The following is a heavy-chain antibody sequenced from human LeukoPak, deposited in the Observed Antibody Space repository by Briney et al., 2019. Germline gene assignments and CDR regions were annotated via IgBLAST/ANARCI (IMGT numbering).Heavy chain of an antibody. CDR3: ARDVSGRGIAARWFDP. V-gene: IGHV4-39*07. CDR2: IYYSGST. D-gene: IGHD6-25*01. Sequence: SETLSLTCTVSGGSISSSYYYWGWIRQPPGKGLEWIGSIYYSGSTYYNPSLKSRVTISVDTSKNQFSLKLSSVTAADTAVYYCARDVSGRGIAARWFDPWGQGTLVTVSS. J-gene: IGHJ5*02. CDR1: GGSISSSYYY.